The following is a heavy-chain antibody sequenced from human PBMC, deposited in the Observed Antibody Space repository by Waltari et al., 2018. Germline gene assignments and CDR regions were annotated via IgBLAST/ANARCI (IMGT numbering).Heavy chain of an antibody. CDR1: GFTFSSHA. CDR3: AKDRGSSSWYVGY. CDR2: ISGSGGST. V-gene: IGHV3-23*01. Sequence: EMQLLESGGGLVQPGGSLRLSCAASGFTFSSHAMSWVRQAPGKGLEWVSTISGSGGSTYYADSVKGRFTISRDNSKNTLYLQMNSLRAEDTALYYCAKDRGSSSWYVGYWGQGTLVTVSS. D-gene: IGHD6-13*01. J-gene: IGHJ4*02.